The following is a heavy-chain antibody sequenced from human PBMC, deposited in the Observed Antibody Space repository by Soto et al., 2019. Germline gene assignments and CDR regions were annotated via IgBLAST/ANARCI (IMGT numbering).Heavy chain of an antibody. V-gene: IGHV1-18*01. J-gene: IGHJ4*02. D-gene: IGHD3-22*01. Sequence: ASVKVSCKASGYTFTSYGISWVRQAPGQGLEWMGWISAYNGNTNYAQKLQGRVTMTTDTSTCTAYMELRSLRSDDTAVYYCVRDRGYYDSSGYYYWGQGTLVTVSS. CDR2: ISAYNGNT. CDR3: VRDRGYYDSSGYYY. CDR1: GYTFTSYG.